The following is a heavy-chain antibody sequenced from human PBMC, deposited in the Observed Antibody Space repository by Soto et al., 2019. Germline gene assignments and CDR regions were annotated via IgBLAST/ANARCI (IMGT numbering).Heavy chain of an antibody. D-gene: IGHD2-2*02. V-gene: IGHV3-23*01. Sequence: PGGSLRLSCAASGFTFSSYAMSWVRQAPGKGLEWVSAISGSGGSTYYADSVKGRFTISRDNSKNTLYLQMNSLRAEDTAVYYCAKLVVPAAIREEDFDYWGQGTLVTVSS. CDR3: AKLVVPAAIREEDFDY. CDR1: GFTFSSYA. CDR2: ISGSGGST. J-gene: IGHJ4*02.